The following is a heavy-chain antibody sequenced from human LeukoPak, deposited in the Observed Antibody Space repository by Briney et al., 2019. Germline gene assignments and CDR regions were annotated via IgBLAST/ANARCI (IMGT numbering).Heavy chain of an antibody. Sequence: PSETLSLTCTVSGGSISSSSYYWGWIRQPPGKGLEWIGSIYYSGSTYYNPSLKSRVTISVDTSKNQLSLKLSSVTAADTAVYYCARARAAAGINWFDPWGQGTLVTVSS. D-gene: IGHD6-13*01. CDR2: IYYSGST. CDR1: GGSISSSSYY. CDR3: ARARAAAGINWFDP. J-gene: IGHJ5*02. V-gene: IGHV4-39*01.